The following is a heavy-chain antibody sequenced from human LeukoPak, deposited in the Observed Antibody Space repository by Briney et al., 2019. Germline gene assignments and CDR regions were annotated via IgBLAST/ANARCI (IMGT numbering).Heavy chain of an antibody. CDR2: ISSSSSYT. CDR3: ACMYRADAFDI. CDR1: GFTFSDYY. J-gene: IGHJ3*02. D-gene: IGHD2-8*01. V-gene: IGHV3-11*03. Sequence: GGSLRLSCAASGFTFSDYYMSWIRQAPGKGLEWVSFISSSSSYTNYADSVQGRFTISRDNAKNSLYLQMNSLRAEDTAVYYCACMYRADAFDIWGHGTMVTVSS.